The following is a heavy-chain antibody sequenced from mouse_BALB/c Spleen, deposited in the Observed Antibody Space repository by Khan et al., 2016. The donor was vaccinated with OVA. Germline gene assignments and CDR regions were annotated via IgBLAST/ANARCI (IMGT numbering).Heavy chain of an antibody. CDR2: IAPANGNT. Sequence: VQLKQSGAELVKPGASVKLSCTASGFTIKDTYLHWVKQRPEQGLEWIGRIAPANGNTQYDPKFQGKATLTSETSSNTSYLQLNSLTSEDTAVYCCARPSDDPRDFEVWGAGTTVTVSS. J-gene: IGHJ1*01. CDR1: GFTIKDTY. D-gene: IGHD6-1*01. V-gene: IGHV14-3*02. CDR3: ARPSDDPRDFEV.